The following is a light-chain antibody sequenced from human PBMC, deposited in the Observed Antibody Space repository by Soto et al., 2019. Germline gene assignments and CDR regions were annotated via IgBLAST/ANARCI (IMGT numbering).Light chain of an antibody. CDR3: RSYTSSSTLYV. J-gene: IGLJ1*01. Sequence: QAVLTQPPSVSGAPGQRVTISCTGSSSNIGAGYDVHWYQQLPGTAPKLLIYGNSDRPSGVPDRFSGSKSGTSASLAITGLQAEDEADYYCRSYTSSSTLYVFGTGTKLTVL. CDR1: SSNIGAGYD. CDR2: GNS. V-gene: IGLV1-40*01.